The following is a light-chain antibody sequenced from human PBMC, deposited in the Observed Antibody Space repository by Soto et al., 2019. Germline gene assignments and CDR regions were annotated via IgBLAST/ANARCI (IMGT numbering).Light chain of an antibody. CDR2: DVS. CDR3: SSYTSSSTLGYV. J-gene: IGLJ1*01. Sequence: QSALTQPASVSGSPGQSITISCTGTSSDVGGYNYVSWYQQHPGKAPKLMIYDVSNRPSGVSNRFSGYKSGNTASLTISGLQAEDEADYDCSSYTSSSTLGYVFGTGTKVTVL. V-gene: IGLV2-14*01. CDR1: SSDVGGYNY.